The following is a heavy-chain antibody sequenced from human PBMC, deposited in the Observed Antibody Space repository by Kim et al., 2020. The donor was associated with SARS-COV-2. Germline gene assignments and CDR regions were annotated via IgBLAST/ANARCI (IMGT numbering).Heavy chain of an antibody. J-gene: IGHJ4*01. CDR2: ISYDGRNK. D-gene: IGHD5-18*01. Sequence: GGSLRLSCAASGFTFSGSAMHWVRQAPGKGLEWVAVISYDGRNKYYADSVKGRFTISRDNSKHTLYLQMNSLRAEDTAVYYCARGFSLGYSYGYLVSVDYFDYWGHGTPGT. CDR3: ARGFSLGYSYGYLVSVDYFDY. V-gene: IGHV3-30*04. CDR1: GFTFSGSA.